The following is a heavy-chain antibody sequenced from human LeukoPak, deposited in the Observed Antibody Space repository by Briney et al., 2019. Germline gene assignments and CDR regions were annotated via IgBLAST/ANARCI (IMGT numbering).Heavy chain of an antibody. CDR2: ISAYNGNT. CDR3: ARGQFIVVVVAALFERAWFDP. V-gene: IGHV1-18*01. J-gene: IGHJ5*02. D-gene: IGHD2-15*01. Sequence: PGGSLRLSCAASGFTFSSYGMHWVRQAPGQGLEWMGWISAYNGNTNYAQKLQGRVTMTTDTSTSTAYMELRSLRSDDTAVYYCARGQFIVVVVAALFERAWFDPWGQGTLVTVSS. CDR1: GFTFSSYG.